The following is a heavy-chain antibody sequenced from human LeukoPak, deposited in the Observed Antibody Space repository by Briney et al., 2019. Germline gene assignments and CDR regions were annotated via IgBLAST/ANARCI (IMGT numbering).Heavy chain of an antibody. V-gene: IGHV4-31*03. Sequence: SETLSLTCTVSGGSISSGGYYWSWIRQHPGKGLEWIGYIYYSGSTYYNPSLKSRVTISVDTSKNQFSLKLSSVTAADTAVYYCARASDGLYYYYYGMDVWGQGTTATVSS. CDR1: GGSISSGGYY. D-gene: IGHD2-2*01. CDR2: IYYSGST. J-gene: IGHJ6*02. CDR3: ARASDGLYYYYYGMDV.